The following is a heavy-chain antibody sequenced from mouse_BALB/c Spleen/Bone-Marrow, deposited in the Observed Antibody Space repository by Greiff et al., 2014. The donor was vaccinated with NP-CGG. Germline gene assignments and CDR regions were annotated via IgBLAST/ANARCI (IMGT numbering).Heavy chain of an antibody. V-gene: IGHV1-7*01. CDR3: ARGGIYDGYSY. D-gene: IGHD2-3*01. J-gene: IGHJ3*01. CDR2: IDPSTGYT. Sequence: QVQLQQSGAELAKPRASVKMSCKASGYTLTNYWMHWVKQRPGQSLEWIGYIDPSTGYTEYNQKFKDKATLTADKSSSTAYMQLSSLTSEDSAVYYCARGGIYDGYSYWGQGTLVTVSA. CDR1: GYTLTNYW.